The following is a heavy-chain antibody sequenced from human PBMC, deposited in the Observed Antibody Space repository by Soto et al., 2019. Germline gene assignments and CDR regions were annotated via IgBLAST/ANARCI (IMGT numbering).Heavy chain of an antibody. J-gene: IGHJ4*02. Sequence: ESGGGVVQPGRSLRLSCAASGFTFSSYGMHWVRQAPGKGLEWVAVISYDGSNKYYADSVKGRFTISRDNSKNTLYLQMNSLRAEDTAVYYCAKVGEQQLFFDYWGQGTLVTVSS. D-gene: IGHD6-13*01. CDR3: AKVGEQQLFFDY. CDR1: GFTFSSYG. CDR2: ISYDGSNK. V-gene: IGHV3-30*18.